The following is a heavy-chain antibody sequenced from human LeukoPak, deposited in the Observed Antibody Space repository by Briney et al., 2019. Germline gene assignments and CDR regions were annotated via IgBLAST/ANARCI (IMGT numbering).Heavy chain of an antibody. V-gene: IGHV4-39*01. J-gene: IGHJ4*02. D-gene: IGHD3-22*01. CDR3: ARERYYYDSSSEGNY. Sequence: SETLFLTCTVSGVSISSSTYYWGWIRQPPGKGLEWIGSIYYSGNTYYNPSLKSRVTISVDTSKNQFSLKLSSVTAADTAVYYCARERYYYDSSSEGNYWGQGTLVTVSS. CDR2: IYYSGNT. CDR1: GVSISSSTYY.